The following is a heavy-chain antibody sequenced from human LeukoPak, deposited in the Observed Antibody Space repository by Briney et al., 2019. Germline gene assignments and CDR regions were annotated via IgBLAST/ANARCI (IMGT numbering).Heavy chain of an antibody. V-gene: IGHV4-59*01. CDR1: GGSFSNYC. D-gene: IGHD6-19*01. CDR2: TCDSANT. Sequence: PSETLSLTCTVSGGSFSNYCWNWMRQSPGKGLEWIGYTCDSANTYYNPSLKSRVTISVDASKNQFSLKLTSTTAADTAVYYCARWHDSGRYFDYWGRGTSVTVSS. J-gene: IGHJ4*02. CDR3: ARWHDSGRYFDY.